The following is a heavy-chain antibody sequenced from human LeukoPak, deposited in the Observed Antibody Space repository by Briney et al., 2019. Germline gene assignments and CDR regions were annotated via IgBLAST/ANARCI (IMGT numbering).Heavy chain of an antibody. D-gene: IGHD6-13*01. CDR2: ISHSGST. V-gene: IGHV4-4*02. Sequence: SGTLSLTCVVSGGSIISRNWWSWVRQAPGKGLEWIGEISHSGSTNYNPSLKSRVTLSVDKSKNQFSLKLRSVTAADTAVYYCARSSSCGYWGQGTLVTVSS. CDR1: GGSIISRNW. J-gene: IGHJ4*02. CDR3: ARSSSCGY.